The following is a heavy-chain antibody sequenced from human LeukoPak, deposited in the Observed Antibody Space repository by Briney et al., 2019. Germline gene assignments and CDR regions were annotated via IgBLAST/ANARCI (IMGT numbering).Heavy chain of an antibody. CDR2: IYYSGST. CDR3: ARGEWLRFSPFHWFDP. D-gene: IGHD5-12*01. V-gene: IGHV4-39*07. Sequence: SETLSLTCSVSGDSINRNNYYWSWIRQPPGKGLEWIGSIYYSGSTDYNPSLNSRLTISVDTSKNQFSLRLSSVTAADTAVYYCARGEWLRFSPFHWFDPWGQGTLVTVSS. J-gene: IGHJ5*02. CDR1: GDSINRNNYY.